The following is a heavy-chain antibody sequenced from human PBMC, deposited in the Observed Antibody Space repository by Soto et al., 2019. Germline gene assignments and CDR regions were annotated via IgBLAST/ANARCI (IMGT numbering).Heavy chain of an antibody. CDR1: GGSISSGGYS. CDR2: IYHSGST. CDR3: ARIKSDIVALDY. J-gene: IGHJ4*02. D-gene: IGHD5-12*01. Sequence: QLQLQESGSGLVKPSQTLSLTCAVSGGSISSGGYSWSWIRQPPGKGLEWIGYIYHSGSTYYNPSLKSRXXIXVXXSKNQFSLKLSSVTAADTAVYYCARIKSDIVALDYWGQGTLVTVSS. V-gene: IGHV4-30-2*01.